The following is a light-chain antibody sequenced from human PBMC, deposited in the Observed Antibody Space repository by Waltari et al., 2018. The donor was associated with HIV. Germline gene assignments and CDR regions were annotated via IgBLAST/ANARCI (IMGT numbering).Light chain of an antibody. V-gene: IGLV3-1*01. J-gene: IGLJ2*01. CDR1: KMGDKY. Sequence: SYELTQPPSVSVTPGQTASITCSGNKMGDKYACWYQQRPGQSPVLDIYQDTKRPSGIPERFSGSNSGNTATLTIRGTQTMDEADYYCQVWDSTTALGFGGGTKLTVL. CDR2: QDT. CDR3: QVWDSTTALG.